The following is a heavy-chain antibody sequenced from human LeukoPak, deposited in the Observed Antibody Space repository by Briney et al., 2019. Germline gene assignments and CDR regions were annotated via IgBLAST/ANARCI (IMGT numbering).Heavy chain of an antibody. CDR1: GFTFSSYS. CDR3: AREAGYCSSTSCYDY. V-gene: IGHV3-21*01. CDR2: ISSSSSYI. Sequence: PGGSLRLSCAASGFTFSSYSMKCVLQAPREGLEWVSSISSSSSYIYYADSVKGRFTIFRDNAKNSLYMHMNSLRAEDTAVYYCAREAGYCSSTSCYDYWGQGTLVTVSS. J-gene: IGHJ4*02. D-gene: IGHD2-2*01.